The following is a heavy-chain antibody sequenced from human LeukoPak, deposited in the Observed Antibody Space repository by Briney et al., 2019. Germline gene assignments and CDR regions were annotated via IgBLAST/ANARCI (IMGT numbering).Heavy chain of an antibody. CDR2: IYSGGST. CDR3: AREALPDLRYNWFDP. V-gene: IGHV3-53*01. J-gene: IGHJ5*02. Sequence: GGSLRLSCAASGFTVSSNYMSWVRQAPGKGLEWVSVIYSGGSTYYADSVKGRFTISRDNSKNTLYLQMNSLRAEDTAVYYCAREALPDLRYNWFDPWGQGTLVTVSS. CDR1: GFTVSSNY.